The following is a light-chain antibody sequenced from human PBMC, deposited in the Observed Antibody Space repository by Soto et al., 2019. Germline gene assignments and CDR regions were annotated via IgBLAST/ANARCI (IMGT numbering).Light chain of an antibody. J-gene: IGLJ1*01. Sequence: QSALTQPASVSGSPGQSITISCTGTSSDVGGSNYVSWYQQHPGKAPKLIISDVSYRPSGVSNRFSGSKSGNTASLTISGLQVEDEADYYCSSCTSSSPYVFGTGTKVTVL. CDR1: SSDVGGSNY. CDR3: SSCTSSSPYV. CDR2: DVS. V-gene: IGLV2-14*01.